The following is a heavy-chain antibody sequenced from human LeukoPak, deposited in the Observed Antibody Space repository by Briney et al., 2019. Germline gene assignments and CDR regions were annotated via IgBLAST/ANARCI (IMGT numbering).Heavy chain of an antibody. CDR1: GASISSYY. CDR2: ISYSGST. Sequence: PSETLSLPCTVSGASISSYYWSWLRQPPGKGLEWIGYISYSGSTKYNPSLKRRVPISVDTSTNQFSLKLSSVTAADAGVYYCASHATTSGYVPFDYGSHGTLVTV. CDR3: ASHATTSGYVPFDY. J-gene: IGHJ4*01. V-gene: IGHV4-59*01. D-gene: IGHD3-22*01.